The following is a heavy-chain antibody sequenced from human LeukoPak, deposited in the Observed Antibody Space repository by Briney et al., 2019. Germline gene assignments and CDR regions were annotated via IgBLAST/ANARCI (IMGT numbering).Heavy chain of an antibody. Sequence: ASVKVSCKASGYTFTSYGIGWVRQAPGQGLEWMGWIGAYNSNTDYAQKLRGRVTLTTDTSTSTAYMELRSLRSDDTAIYYCARDRLDMATSIIFDFWGQGTLVTVSS. CDR3: ARDRLDMATSIIFDF. CDR1: GYTFTSYG. J-gene: IGHJ4*02. CDR2: IGAYNSNT. D-gene: IGHD2-2*03. V-gene: IGHV1-18*01.